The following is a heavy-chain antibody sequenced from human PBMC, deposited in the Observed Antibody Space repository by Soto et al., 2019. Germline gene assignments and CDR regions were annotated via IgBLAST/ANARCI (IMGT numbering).Heavy chain of an antibody. J-gene: IGHJ6*02. CDR2: ISGSGGST. CDR1: GFTFSSYA. CDR3: AKDYRVPNWNKYYYYGMDV. Sequence: GGSLRLSCAASGFTFSSYAMSWVRQAPGKGLEWVSAISGSGGSTYYADSVKGRFTISRDNSKNTLYLQMNSLRAEDTAVYYCAKDYRVPNWNKYYYYGMDVWGQGTTVTVSS. V-gene: IGHV3-23*01. D-gene: IGHD1-1*01.